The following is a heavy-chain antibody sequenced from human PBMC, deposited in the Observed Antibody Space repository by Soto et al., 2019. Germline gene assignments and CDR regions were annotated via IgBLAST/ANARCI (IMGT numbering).Heavy chain of an antibody. CDR2: ISGSGVST. J-gene: IGHJ4*02. CDR1: GFTFSSNV. D-gene: IGHD6-19*01. V-gene: IGHV3-23*01. CDR3: ATGGWSRGRLDN. Sequence: EVQLLESGGGLVQPGESLRLSCEASGFTFSSNVMSWVRQVPGKGLEWVSVISGSGVSTYYADSVKGRFTISRDNSKSTLYLQMNSLRAEDTAVYYCATGGWSRGRLDNWGQGTLVTVSS.